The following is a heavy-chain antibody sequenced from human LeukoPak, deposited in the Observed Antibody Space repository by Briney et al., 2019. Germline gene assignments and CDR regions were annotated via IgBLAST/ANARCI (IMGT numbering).Heavy chain of an antibody. CDR2: INSDRSST. V-gene: IGHV3-74*01. CDR3: ARVAYYYYGMDV. CDR1: GFTFNNYW. D-gene: IGHD5-12*01. J-gene: IGHJ6*02. Sequence: GGSLRLSCAASGFTFNNYWMPWVRQAPGKGLVWVSRINSDRSSTNYADSVRGRFTISRDNAKKTLYLQLNSMRADDTGVYYCARVAYYYYGMDVWGQGTTVIVSS.